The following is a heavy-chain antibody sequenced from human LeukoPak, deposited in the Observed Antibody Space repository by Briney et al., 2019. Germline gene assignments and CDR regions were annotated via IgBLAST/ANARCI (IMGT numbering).Heavy chain of an antibody. D-gene: IGHD3-10*01. CDR3: AKGESLLWFGELSNHYFDY. V-gene: IGHV3-23*01. Sequence: PGGSLRLSCAASGFTFSSYAMSWVRQAPGKGLEWVSAISGSGGSTYYADSVKGRFTIFRDNSKNTLYLQMNSLRAEDTAVYYCAKGESLLWFGELSNHYFDYWGQGTLVTVSS. J-gene: IGHJ4*02. CDR2: ISGSGGST. CDR1: GFTFSSYA.